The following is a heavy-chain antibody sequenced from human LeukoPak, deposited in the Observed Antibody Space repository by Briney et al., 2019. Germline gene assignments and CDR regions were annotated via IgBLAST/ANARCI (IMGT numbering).Heavy chain of an antibody. Sequence: GGSLRLSCEASGFTFGSFAMSWVRQAPGEGREWLSGISGSGYYTYYAGSVKGRFTISRDNSKSTLYIEMSSLRVEDTAVYYCVKDGSWGDYQFYFYMDVWGKGTTVTVSS. V-gene: IGHV3-23*01. CDR2: ISGSGYYT. D-gene: IGHD2-2*01. J-gene: IGHJ6*03. CDR1: GFTFGSFA. CDR3: VKDGSWGDYQFYFYMDV.